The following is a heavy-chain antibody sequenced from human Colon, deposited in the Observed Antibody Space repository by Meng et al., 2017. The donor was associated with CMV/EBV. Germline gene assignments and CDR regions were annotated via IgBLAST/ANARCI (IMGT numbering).Heavy chain of an antibody. J-gene: IGHJ6*02. CDR3: ARLKHYVRGLGIFYYGMDV. CDR1: GDSISNYY. Sequence: SETLSLTCTVSGDSISNYYWTWLRQPPGKELEYIGSISDRGITHYSPSLKSRVTISEDTSKNQFSLKLNSVTVADTAVYYCARLKHYVRGLGIFYYGMDVWGQGTTVTVSS. D-gene: IGHD3-10*02. CDR2: ISDRGIT. V-gene: IGHV4-59*01.